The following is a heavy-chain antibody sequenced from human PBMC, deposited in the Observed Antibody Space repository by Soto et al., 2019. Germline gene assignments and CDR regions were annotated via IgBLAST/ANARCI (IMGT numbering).Heavy chain of an antibody. J-gene: IGHJ6*02. CDR1: GGTFSSYA. CDR2: IIPIFGTA. CDR3: ASALGELHLYYYGMDV. D-gene: IGHD3-10*01. V-gene: IGHV1-69*06. Sequence: QVQLVQSGAEVKKPGSSVKVSCKASGGTFSSYAFSWVLQAPGQGLEWMGGIIPIFGTANYAQKFQGRVTITADKSTSTAYMEMSSLRSEDTAVYYCASALGELHLYYYGMDVWGQGTTVTVSS.